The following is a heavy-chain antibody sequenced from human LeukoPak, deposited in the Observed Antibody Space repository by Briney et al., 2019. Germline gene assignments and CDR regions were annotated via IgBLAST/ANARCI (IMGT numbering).Heavy chain of an antibody. D-gene: IGHD6-13*01. CDR3: ASAASSSWYYFDY. CDR2: ISGSGGST. V-gene: IGHV3-23*01. CDR1: GFTFSSYA. J-gene: IGHJ4*02. Sequence: GGSLRLSCAASGFTFSSYAMSWVSQAPGKRLEWVSAISGSGGSTYYADSVKGRFTISRDNSKNTLYLQMNSLRAEDTAVYYCASAASSSWYYFDYWGQGTLVTVSS.